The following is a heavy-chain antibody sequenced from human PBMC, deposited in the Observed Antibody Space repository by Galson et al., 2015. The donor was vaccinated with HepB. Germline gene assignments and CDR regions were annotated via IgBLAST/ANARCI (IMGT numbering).Heavy chain of an antibody. CDR3: AKTAVWCVSTNCYKGVDY. CDR2: IGGSGATT. J-gene: IGHJ4*02. CDR1: GFTFSSFA. Sequence: SLRLSCAASGFTFSSFAMSWVRQAPGQGLEWVSSIGGSGATTYYADSVKGRFTISRDTSRKTLHLQMNTLRAEDTAVYYCAKTAVWCVSTNCYKGVDYWGQGTLVTVSS. D-gene: IGHD2-2*02. V-gene: IGHV3-23*01.